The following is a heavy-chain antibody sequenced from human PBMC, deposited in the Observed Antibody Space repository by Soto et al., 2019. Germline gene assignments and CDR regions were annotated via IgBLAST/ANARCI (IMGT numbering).Heavy chain of an antibody. J-gene: IGHJ4*02. CDR2: IIPIFGTA. CDR1: GGTFSSYA. Sequence: SVKVSCKASGGTFSSYAISWLRQAPGQGLEWMGRIIPIFGTANYAQKFQGRVTITADESTSTAYMELSSLRSEDTAVYYCARSTPYYYDSSGYYYPRSLGYWGQGTLVTVSS. V-gene: IGHV1-69*13. CDR3: ARSTPYYYDSSGYYYPRSLGY. D-gene: IGHD3-22*01.